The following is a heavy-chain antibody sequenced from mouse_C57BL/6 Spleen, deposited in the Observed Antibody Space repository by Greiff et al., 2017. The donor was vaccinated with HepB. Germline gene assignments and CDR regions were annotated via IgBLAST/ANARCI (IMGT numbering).Heavy chain of an antibody. V-gene: IGHV1-66*01. Sequence: VNVVESGPELVKPGASVKISCKASGYSFTSYYIHWVKQRPGQGLEWIGWIYPGSGNTKYNEKFKGKATLTADTSSSTAYMQLSSLTSEDSAVYYCARDYSNPYYFDYWGQGTTLTVSS. J-gene: IGHJ2*01. D-gene: IGHD2-5*01. CDR1: GYSFTSYY. CDR3: ARDYSNPYYFDY. CDR2: IYPGSGNT.